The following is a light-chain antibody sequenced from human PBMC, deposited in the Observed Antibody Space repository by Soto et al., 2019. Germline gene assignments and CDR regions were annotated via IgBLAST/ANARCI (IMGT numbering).Light chain of an antibody. CDR3: QQYNTWPRT. J-gene: IGKJ4*01. CDR2: GAS. Sequence: EIVMTQSPATLSVSPGERATLSCRASQSVSSDLAWYQQKPGQPPRLLIYGASTRATGIPARFSGSGSGTEFTLTISSLESEDFAVYYCQQYNTWPRTFGGGTKVEIK. V-gene: IGKV3-15*01. CDR1: QSVSSD.